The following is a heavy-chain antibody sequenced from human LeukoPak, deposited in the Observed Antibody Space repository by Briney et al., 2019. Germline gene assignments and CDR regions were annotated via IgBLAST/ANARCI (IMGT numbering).Heavy chain of an antibody. J-gene: IGHJ3*02. D-gene: IGHD1-26*01. CDR1: GGSISSSNW. Sequence: SGTLSLTCAVSGGSISSSNWWSWVRQPPGKGLEWIGEIYHSRSTNYNPSLKSRVTISVDKSKNQFSLKLSSVTAADTAVYYCAVGRELLGDAFDIWGQGTMVTVSS. V-gene: IGHV4-4*02. CDR3: AVGRELLGDAFDI. CDR2: IYHSRST.